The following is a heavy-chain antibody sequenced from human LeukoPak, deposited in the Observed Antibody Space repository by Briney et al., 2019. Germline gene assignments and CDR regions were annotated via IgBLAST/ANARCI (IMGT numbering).Heavy chain of an antibody. V-gene: IGHV3-30*18. D-gene: IGHD3-22*01. J-gene: IGHJ4*02. Sequence: GGSLRLSCAASGFTFSESWMSWVRQAPGKGLEWVALISYDGSNKHYADSVKGRFTISRDNSKNTLYLQMNSLRAEDTAVYYCAKNYYYDSSGAFDYWGQGTLVTVSS. CDR1: GFTFSESW. CDR3: AKNYYYDSSGAFDY. CDR2: ISYDGSNK.